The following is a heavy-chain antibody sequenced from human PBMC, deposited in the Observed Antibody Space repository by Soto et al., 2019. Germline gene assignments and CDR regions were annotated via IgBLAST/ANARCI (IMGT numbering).Heavy chain of an antibody. CDR1: GGTFSSYA. J-gene: IGHJ6*02. D-gene: IGHD6-13*01. Sequence: SVKVSCKASGGTFSSYAISWVRQAPGQGLEWMGGIIPIFGTANYAQKFQGRVTITADESTSTAYMELSSLRSEDTAVYYCARELAAAGPSYGMDVWGQGTTVTVSS. CDR2: IIPIFGTA. V-gene: IGHV1-69*13. CDR3: ARELAAAGPSYGMDV.